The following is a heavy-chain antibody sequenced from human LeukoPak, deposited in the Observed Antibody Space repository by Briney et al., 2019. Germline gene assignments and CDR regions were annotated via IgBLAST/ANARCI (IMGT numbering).Heavy chain of an antibody. V-gene: IGHV3-23*01. CDR3: AMAPYSSSWYGPSSWFDP. Sequence: GGSLRLSCAASGFTFSSYAMSWVRQAPGKGLEWVSAISGSGGSTYYADSVKGRFTISRDNSKNTLYLQMNSLRAEDTAVYYCAMAPYSSSWYGPSSWFDPWGQGTLVTVSS. CDR1: GFTFSSYA. J-gene: IGHJ5*02. D-gene: IGHD6-13*01. CDR2: ISGSGGST.